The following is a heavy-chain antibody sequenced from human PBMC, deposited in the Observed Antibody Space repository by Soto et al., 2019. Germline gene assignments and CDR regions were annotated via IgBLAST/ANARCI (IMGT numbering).Heavy chain of an antibody. CDR3: AKDISLGELSAPDH. CDR2: MSWNRGSI. Sequence: SLRLSCAVSGFTFDDNAMHWVRQAPEKGLEWVSGMSWNRGSIVYADSVKGRFTISRDNAKNSLYLQMNSLRPEDTALYYCAKDISLGELSAPDHWGQGTLVTVSS. D-gene: IGHD3-16*02. J-gene: IGHJ4*02. CDR1: GFTFDDNA. V-gene: IGHV3-9*01.